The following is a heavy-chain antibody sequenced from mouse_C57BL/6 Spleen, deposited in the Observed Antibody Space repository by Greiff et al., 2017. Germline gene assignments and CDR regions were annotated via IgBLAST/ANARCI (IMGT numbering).Heavy chain of an antibody. CDR1: GYAFSSYW. J-gene: IGHJ2*01. V-gene: IGHV1-80*01. Sequence: VQLQQSGAELVKPGASVKISCKASGYAFSSYWMNWVKQRPGKGLEWIGQIYPGDGDTNYNGKFKGKATLTADKSSSTAYMQLSSLTSEDSAVYFCARGAGRLYYFDYWGQGTTLTVSS. D-gene: IGHD3-3*01. CDR2: IYPGDGDT. CDR3: ARGAGRLYYFDY.